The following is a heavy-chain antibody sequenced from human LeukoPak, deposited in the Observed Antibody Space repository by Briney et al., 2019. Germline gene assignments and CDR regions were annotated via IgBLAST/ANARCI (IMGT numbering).Heavy chain of an antibody. D-gene: IGHD2-21*01. Sequence: EASVKVSCKASGYTFTSYYMHWVRQAPGQGLEWMGIINPSGGSTSYAQKFQGRVTMTRDTSTSTVYMELSSLRSEDTAVYYCARDPADCGGDCYLDAFDIWGQGTMVTVSS. CDR2: INPSGGST. CDR1: GYTFTSYY. V-gene: IGHV1-46*01. CDR3: ARDPADCGGDCYLDAFDI. J-gene: IGHJ3*02.